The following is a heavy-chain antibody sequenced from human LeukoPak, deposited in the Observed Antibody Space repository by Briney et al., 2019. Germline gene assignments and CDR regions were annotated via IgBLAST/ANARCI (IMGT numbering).Heavy chain of an antibody. CDR3: VKGGTNFDT. V-gene: IGHV3-7*01. CDR1: GFIFSSSW. CDR2: IKQDGSEK. Sequence: PGGSLRLSRAASGFIFSSSWMSWVRQAPGKGLEWVANIKQDGSEKYHVDSVKGRFTISRDNAENSLYLQMNSLRTEDTAVYYCVKGGTNFDTWGQGTLVTVSS. D-gene: IGHD1-26*01. J-gene: IGHJ4*02.